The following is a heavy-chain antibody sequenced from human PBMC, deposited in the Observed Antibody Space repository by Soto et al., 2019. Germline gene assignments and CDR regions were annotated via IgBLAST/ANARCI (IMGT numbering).Heavy chain of an antibody. CDR3: TRRASSSFYHFDF. CDR1: GYSFTAYW. V-gene: IGHV5-10-1*01. J-gene: IGHJ4*02. CDR2: IDPSDSYV. Sequence: GESLKISCQASGYSFTAYWITWVRQMPGKGLEWMATIDPSDSYVDYSPSFRGHVTFSVDRSITTVYLQWNSLKASDSAMYFCTRRASSSFYHFDFWGQGALVPSP. D-gene: IGHD2-2*01.